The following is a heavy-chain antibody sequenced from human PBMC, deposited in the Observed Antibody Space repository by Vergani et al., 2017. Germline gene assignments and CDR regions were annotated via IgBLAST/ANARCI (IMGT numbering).Heavy chain of an antibody. V-gene: IGHV4-59*01. CDR3: ARGWDWYFDL. Sequence: QVQLPESGPGLVKPSETLSLTCTVSGGSISSYYWSWIRQPPGKGLEWIGYIYYSGSTNYNPSLKSRVTISVDTSKNQFSLKLSSVTAADTAVYYCARGWDWYFDLWGRGTLVTVSS. J-gene: IGHJ2*01. D-gene: IGHD1-26*01. CDR1: GGSISSYY. CDR2: IYYSGST.